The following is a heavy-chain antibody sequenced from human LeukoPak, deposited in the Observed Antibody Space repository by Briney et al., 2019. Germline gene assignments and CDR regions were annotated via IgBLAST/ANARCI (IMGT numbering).Heavy chain of an antibody. CDR2: HYWNDNK. J-gene: IGHJ4*02. CDR1: GFSLSTDEVG. D-gene: IGHD6-25*01. CDR3: AYQVYSSGWHPFAY. V-gene: IGHV2-5*01. Sequence: SGPPLVEPTQTLTLTCTFSGFSLSTDEVGVGWIRQPPGRALEGLAHHYWNDNKLYSPPLQSRITITKDPSKNQVALTMTNVDPVDTATYYCAYQVYSSGWHPFAYWGQGILVTVAS.